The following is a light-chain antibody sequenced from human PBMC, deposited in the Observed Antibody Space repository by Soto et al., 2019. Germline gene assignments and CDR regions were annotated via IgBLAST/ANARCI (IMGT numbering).Light chain of an antibody. CDR2: DVS. CDR1: SSDVGGYNY. Sequence: QSVLTQPASVSGSPGQSITISCTGTSSDVGGYNYVSWYQHHPGKAPKLMIYDVSNRPSGVSNRFSGSKSGNTASLTISGLQAEDEADYYCCSYTSSSKLVFGGGTQLTVL. V-gene: IGLV2-14*03. J-gene: IGLJ2*01. CDR3: CSYTSSSKLV.